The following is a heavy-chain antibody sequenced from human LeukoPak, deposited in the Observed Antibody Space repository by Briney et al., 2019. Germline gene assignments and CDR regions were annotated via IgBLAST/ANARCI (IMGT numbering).Heavy chain of an antibody. CDR3: ARDSGYSYADDY. CDR2: ITYNSGTI. CDR1: GFTFRSYA. V-gene: IGHV3-48*02. Sequence: GGSLRLSCAASGFTFRSYAMQWVRQAPGKGLEWVSYITYNSGTIFYADSVKGRFTISRDNAKDSLYLQMSSLRDEDTAVYYCARDSGYSYADDYWGQGALVTVSS. D-gene: IGHD5-18*01. J-gene: IGHJ4*02.